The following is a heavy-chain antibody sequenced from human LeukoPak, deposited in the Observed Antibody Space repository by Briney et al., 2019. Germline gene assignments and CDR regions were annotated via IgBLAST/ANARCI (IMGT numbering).Heavy chain of an antibody. J-gene: IGHJ4*02. V-gene: IGHV4-61*08. CDR3: ARSASNGDTDY. CDR1: GGSISSGGYY. CDR2: IYYSGST. Sequence: PSETLSLTCTVSGGSISSGGYYWSWIRQHPGKGLEWIGYIYYSGSTNYNPSLKSRVTISVDTSKNQFSLKLSSVTAADTAVYYCARSASNGDTDYWGQGTLVTVSS. D-gene: IGHD3-10*01.